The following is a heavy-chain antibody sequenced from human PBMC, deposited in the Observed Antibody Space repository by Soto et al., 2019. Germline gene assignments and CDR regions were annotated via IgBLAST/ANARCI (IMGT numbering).Heavy chain of an antibody. V-gene: IGHV4-39*01. D-gene: IGHD6-13*01. Sequence: SETLSLTCTVSGGSISSSSYYWGWIRQPPGKGLEWIGSIYYSGSTYYNPSLKSRVTISVDTSKNQFSLKLSSVTAADTAVYYCARYHSSWRKNDYWGQGTLVTVSS. CDR1: GGSISSSSYY. CDR2: IYYSGST. CDR3: ARYHSSWRKNDY. J-gene: IGHJ4*02.